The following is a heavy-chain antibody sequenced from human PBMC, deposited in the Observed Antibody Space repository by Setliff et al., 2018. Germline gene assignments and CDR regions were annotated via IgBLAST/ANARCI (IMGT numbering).Heavy chain of an antibody. CDR1: GYTFTNYG. CDR2: IIPIFGTA. V-gene: IGHV1-69*13. D-gene: IGHD3-22*01. CDR3: VRDGLTMIVFDAFDV. J-gene: IGHJ3*01. Sequence: SVKVSCKASGYTFTNYGINWVRQAPGQGLEWMGRIIPIFGTANYAQKFQGRVTITADESTSTAYLELSGLTSEDTAVYYCVRDGLTMIVFDAFDVWGQGTMVTVSS.